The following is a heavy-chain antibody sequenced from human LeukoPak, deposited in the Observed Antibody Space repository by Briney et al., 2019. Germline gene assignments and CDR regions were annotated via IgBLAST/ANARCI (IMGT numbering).Heavy chain of an antibody. CDR3: ARVDTPSIAAFYDAFDM. J-gene: IGHJ3*02. V-gene: IGHV4-39*07. Sequence: SETLSLTCTVSGGSISSGSYYWGWIRQPPGKELEWIGSIYYSGNTYYNPSLKSRVTISLDTSKNHMSLKLSSVTAADTAVYYCARVDTPSIAAFYDAFDMWGQGTMVTVSS. D-gene: IGHD6-6*01. CDR1: GGSISSGSYY. CDR2: IYYSGNT.